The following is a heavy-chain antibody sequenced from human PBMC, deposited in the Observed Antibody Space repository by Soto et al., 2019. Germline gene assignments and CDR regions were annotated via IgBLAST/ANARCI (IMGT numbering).Heavy chain of an antibody. V-gene: IGHV3-23*01. CDR2: ISGSGGST. CDR1: GFTFSSYA. Sequence: GGSLRLSCAASGFTFSSYAMSWVRQAPGKGLEWVSAISGSGGSTYYADSVKGRFTISRANSKNTLYLQMNSLRAEDTAVYYCAKEILLWFGPPEPAWFDPWGQGTLVTVSS. CDR3: AKEILLWFGPPEPAWFDP. D-gene: IGHD3-10*01. J-gene: IGHJ5*02.